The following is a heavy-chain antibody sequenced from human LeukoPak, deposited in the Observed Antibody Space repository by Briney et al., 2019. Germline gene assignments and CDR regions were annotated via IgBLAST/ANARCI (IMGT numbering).Heavy chain of an antibody. Sequence: SETLSLTCTVSGGSISSSSYYWGWIRQPPGKGLEWIGSIYYSGSTYYNPSLKSRVTISVDTSKNQFSLKLSSVTAADTAVYYCASTPHYYDSSGYPGDYYYYYYMDVWGKGTTVTVS. J-gene: IGHJ6*03. CDR2: IYYSGST. CDR3: ASTPHYYDSSGYPGDYYYYYYMDV. V-gene: IGHV4-39*07. D-gene: IGHD3-22*01. CDR1: GGSISSSSYY.